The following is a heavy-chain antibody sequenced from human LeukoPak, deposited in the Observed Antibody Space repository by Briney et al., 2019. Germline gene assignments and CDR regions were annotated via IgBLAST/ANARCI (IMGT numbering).Heavy chain of an antibody. J-gene: IGHJ4*02. Sequence: GGSLRLSCAASGFTFSSYGMHWVRQAPGKGLEWVANIKQDESETYYVDSVKGRFTISRDNTKNSLYLQMNSLRVEDTAVYYCASGRQLGRWGQGTLVTVSS. CDR3: ASGRQLGR. D-gene: IGHD6-13*01. CDR2: IKQDESET. V-gene: IGHV3-7*03. CDR1: GFTFSSYG.